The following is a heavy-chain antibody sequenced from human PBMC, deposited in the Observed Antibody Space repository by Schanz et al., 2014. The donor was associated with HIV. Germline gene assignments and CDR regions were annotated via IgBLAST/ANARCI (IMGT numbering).Heavy chain of an antibody. CDR2: ISSSSTTR. CDR1: GFTFSTYR. Sequence: EVRLVESGGTSVQPGGSLRLSCAASGFTFSTYRMNWVRQAPGKGLEWVSYISSSSTTRHYADSVKGRFTISRDNAKNSLSLQMNSLRSDDTAVYYCAREKTTLNWFDPWGQGTLVTVSS. V-gene: IGHV3-48*01. CDR3: AREKTTLNWFDP. J-gene: IGHJ5*02. D-gene: IGHD4-4*01.